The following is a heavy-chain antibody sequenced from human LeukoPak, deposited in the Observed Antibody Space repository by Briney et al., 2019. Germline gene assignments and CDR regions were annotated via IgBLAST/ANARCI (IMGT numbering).Heavy chain of an antibody. CDR3: ARANGYYDSSGSLIWYFDL. D-gene: IGHD3-22*01. J-gene: IGHJ2*01. Sequence: SETLSLTCTVSGGSISSYYWSWIRQPPGKGLEWIGYIYYSGSTNYNPSLKSRVTISVDTSKNQFSLKLSSVTAADTAVYYCARANGYYDSSGSLIWYFDLWGRGTLVTVSS. V-gene: IGHV4-59*01. CDR2: IYYSGST. CDR1: GGSISSYY.